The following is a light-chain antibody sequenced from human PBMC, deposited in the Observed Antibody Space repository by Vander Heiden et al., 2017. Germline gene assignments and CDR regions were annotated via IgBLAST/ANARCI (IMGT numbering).Light chain of an antibody. CDR1: QSVSSN. Sequence: EIVMTQSPATLSVSPGERATLSCRASQSVSSNLAWYQQKPGQAPRLLIYGASTRATGIPARCSGSGSGTEFTLTISSLQSEDFAVYYCQQYNNWPCFGQGTRLEIK. CDR3: QQYNNWPC. V-gene: IGKV3-15*01. CDR2: GAS. J-gene: IGKJ5*01.